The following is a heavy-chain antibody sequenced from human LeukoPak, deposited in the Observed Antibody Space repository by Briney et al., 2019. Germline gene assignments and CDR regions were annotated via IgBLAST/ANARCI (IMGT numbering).Heavy chain of an antibody. CDR1: GGSISSYY. CDR2: LFYSGST. D-gene: IGHD3-10*01. CDR3: ATVAVIRGVTYFDY. V-gene: IGHV4-59*01. Sequence: SETLSLTCTVSGGSISSYYWSWIRQPPGKGLEWIAYLFYSGSTDYNPSLESRATISVDTSKNQFSLKLRSVTAADTAVYYCATVAVIRGVTYFDYWGQGTLVTVSS. J-gene: IGHJ4*02.